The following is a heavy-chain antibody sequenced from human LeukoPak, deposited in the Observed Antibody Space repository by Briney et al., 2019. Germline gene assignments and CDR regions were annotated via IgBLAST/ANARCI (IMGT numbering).Heavy chain of an antibody. D-gene: IGHD2-15*01. CDR1: GGTFSSYA. J-gene: IGHJ4*02. V-gene: IGHV7-4-1*02. CDR2: INTNTGNP. Sequence: GASVKVSCKASGGTFSSYAISWVRQAPGQGLEWMGWINTNTGNPTYAQGFTGRFVSPLDTSVSTAYLQISSLKAEDTAVYYCARGAAYCSGGSCGLYYFDYWGQGTLVTVSS. CDR3: ARGAAYCSGGSCGLYYFDY.